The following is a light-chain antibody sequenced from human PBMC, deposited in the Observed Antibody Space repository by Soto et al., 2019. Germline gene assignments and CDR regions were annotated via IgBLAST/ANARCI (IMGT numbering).Light chain of an antibody. CDR2: RDS. V-gene: IGLV3-9*01. Sequence: SYELTQPLSVSVALGQTARITCGGSNIGTKNVHWYQQKPGQAPVLVIYRDSNRPSGIPERFSGSNSGNTATLTISRAQAGDEADYYCQVWDSSTYVFGTGTKLTV. CDR3: QVWDSSTYV. J-gene: IGLJ1*01. CDR1: NIGTKN.